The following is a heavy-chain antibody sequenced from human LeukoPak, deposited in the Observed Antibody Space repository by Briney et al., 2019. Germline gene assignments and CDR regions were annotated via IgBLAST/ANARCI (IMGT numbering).Heavy chain of an antibody. D-gene: IGHD1-26*01. CDR3: ATLLFDNGSYSLDAFDI. CDR2: INPNSGGT. CDR1: GYTFTGYY. J-gene: IGHJ3*02. Sequence: ASVKVSCKASGYTFTGYYMHWVRQAPGQGLEWMGRINPNSGGTNYAQKFQGRVTMTRDTSISTAYMELSRLRSDDKAVYYCATLLFDNGSYSLDAFDIWGQGTMVTVSS. V-gene: IGHV1-2*06.